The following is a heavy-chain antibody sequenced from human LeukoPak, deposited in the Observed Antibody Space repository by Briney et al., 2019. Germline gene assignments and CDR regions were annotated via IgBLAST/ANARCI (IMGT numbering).Heavy chain of an antibody. CDR3: ARIYDFWTHYGMDV. D-gene: IGHD3-3*01. J-gene: IGHJ6*02. Sequence: PSETLSLTCTVSGGSISSYYWSWIRQPPGKGLEWIGYIYYSGSTNYNPSPKSRVTISVDTSKNQFSLKLSSVTAADTAVYYCARIYDFWTHYGMDVWGQGTTVTVSS. CDR2: IYYSGST. CDR1: GGSISSYY. V-gene: IGHV4-59*08.